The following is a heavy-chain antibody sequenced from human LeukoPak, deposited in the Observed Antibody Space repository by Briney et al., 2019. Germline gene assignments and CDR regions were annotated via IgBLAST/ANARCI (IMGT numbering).Heavy chain of an antibody. V-gene: IGHV3-15*01. CDR3: AKDRGPTIVVVVAATKYFDY. Sequence: AGGSLRLSCAASGFTFSNAWMSWVRQAPGKGLEWVGRIKSKTDGGTTDYAAPVKGRFTISRDDSKNTLYLQMNSLRAEDTAVYYCAKDRGPTIVVVVAATKYFDYWGQGTLVTVSS. CDR2: IKSKTDGGTT. J-gene: IGHJ4*02. D-gene: IGHD2-15*01. CDR1: GFTFSNAW.